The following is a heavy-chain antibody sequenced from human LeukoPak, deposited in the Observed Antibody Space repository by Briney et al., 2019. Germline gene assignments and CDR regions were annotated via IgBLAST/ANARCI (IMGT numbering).Heavy chain of an antibody. V-gene: IGHV4-30-2*01. CDR1: GGSISSGGYS. CDR3: ARIAMVAATQWFDP. CDR2: IYHSGST. D-gene: IGHD2-15*01. J-gene: IGHJ5*02. Sequence: SETLSLTCAVSGGSISSGGYSWSWIRQPPGKGLEWIGYIYHSGSTYYNPSLKSRVTISVDTSKNQFSLKLSSVTAADTAVYYCARIAMVAATQWFDPWGQGTLVTVSS.